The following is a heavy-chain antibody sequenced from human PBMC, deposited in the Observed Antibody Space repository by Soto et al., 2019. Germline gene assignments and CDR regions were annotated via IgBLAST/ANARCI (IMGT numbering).Heavy chain of an antibody. CDR3: ASVSGRYCSGGSCYSRKLIAY. J-gene: IGHJ4*02. D-gene: IGHD2-15*01. CDR2: IYYSGST. V-gene: IGHV4-30-4*01. Sequence: QVQLQESGPGLVKPSQTLSLTCTVSGGSISSGDYYWSWIRQPPGKGLEWIGYIYYSGSTYYNPSLKRQLTISVDTSKNQFSLKLSSVTAADTAVYYCASVSGRYCSGGSCYSRKLIAYWGQGTLVTVSS. CDR1: GGSISSGDYY.